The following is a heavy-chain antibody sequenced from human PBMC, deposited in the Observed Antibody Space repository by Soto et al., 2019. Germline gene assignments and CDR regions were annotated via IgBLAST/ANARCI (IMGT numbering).Heavy chain of an antibody. J-gene: IGHJ4*02. CDR1: GGSFSGYY. Sequence: SESLSLTCAVYGGSFSGYYWSWVRQPPGKGLEWVGEINHSGSTNYNPSLMSRVTISVDTSKNQFSLKLSSETAADTAVYYFARGLLSLGELSLTRYCFDYWGQGTLVTVSS. CDR2: INHSGST. V-gene: IGHV4-34*01. D-gene: IGHD3-16*02. CDR3: ARGLLSLGELSLTRYCFDY.